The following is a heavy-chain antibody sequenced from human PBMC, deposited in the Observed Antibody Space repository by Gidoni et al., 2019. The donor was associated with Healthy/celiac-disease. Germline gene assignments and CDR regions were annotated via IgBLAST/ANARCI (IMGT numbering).Heavy chain of an antibody. CDR3: ARALYDFWSGYYDYGMDV. CDR1: GGSVSSGSSY. D-gene: IGHD3-3*01. Sequence: QVQLQESGPGLVKPSETLSLTCTVSGGSVSSGSSYWSWIRQPPGKGLEWIGYIYYSGSTNYNPSLKSRVTISVDTSKNQFSLKLSSVTAADTAVYYCARALYDFWSGYYDYGMDVWGQGTTVTVSS. V-gene: IGHV4-61*01. J-gene: IGHJ6*02. CDR2: IYYSGST.